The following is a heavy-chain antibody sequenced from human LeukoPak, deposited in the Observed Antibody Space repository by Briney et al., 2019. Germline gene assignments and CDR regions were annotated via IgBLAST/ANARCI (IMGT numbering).Heavy chain of an antibody. D-gene: IGHD4-23*01. Sequence: GGSLRLSCAASGFTFSSYDMHWVRQATGKGLEWVSAIGTAGDTYYPGSVKGRFTISRENAKNSLYLQMNSLRAGETAVYYCARARYYGGNSVLDYWGQGTLVTVSS. CDR2: IGTAGDT. CDR3: ARARYYGGNSVLDY. CDR1: GFTFSSYD. J-gene: IGHJ4*02. V-gene: IGHV3-13*01.